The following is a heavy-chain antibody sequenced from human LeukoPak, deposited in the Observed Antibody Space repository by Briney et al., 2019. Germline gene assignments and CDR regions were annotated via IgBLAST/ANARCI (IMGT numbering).Heavy chain of an antibody. CDR2: IYHSGST. CDR3: SRGPTAPFYFDY. J-gene: IGHJ4*02. V-gene: IGHV4-38-2*02. Sequence: SETLSLTCTVSGYSISSGYYWGWIRQPPGKGLEWIGSIYHSGSTYYNPSLKSRVTISVDTSKNQFSLKLSSVTAADTAVYYCSRGPTAPFYFDYWGQGTLVTVSS. CDR1: GYSISSGYY. D-gene: IGHD4-11*01.